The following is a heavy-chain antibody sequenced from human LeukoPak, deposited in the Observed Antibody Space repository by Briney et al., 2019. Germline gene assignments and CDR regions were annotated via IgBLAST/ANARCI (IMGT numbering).Heavy chain of an antibody. CDR3: AKVGYGSGSYWFDP. J-gene: IGHJ5*02. CDR2: ISGSGGST. Sequence: GGSLRLSCAASGFTFSSHAMSWVRQAPGKGLEWVSAISGSGGSTYYADSVKGRFTISRDNSKNTLYLQMNSLRAEDTAVYYCAKVGYGSGSYWFDPWGQGTLVTVSS. CDR1: GFTFSSHA. V-gene: IGHV3-23*01. D-gene: IGHD3-10*01.